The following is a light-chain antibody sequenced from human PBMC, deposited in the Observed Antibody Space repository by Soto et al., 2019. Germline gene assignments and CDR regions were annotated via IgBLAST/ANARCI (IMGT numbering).Light chain of an antibody. CDR2: DVS. V-gene: IGLV2-14*01. Sequence: QSVLTQPASMSESPGQSITISCTGSSSDVGGYNYVSWYQQHPGKAPKLMIYDVSNWPSGVSNRFSGSKSGNTASLTTSGLQAEDEADYYCSSYTSSSTLLYVFGTGTKVTVL. CDR1: SSDVGGYNY. J-gene: IGLJ1*01. CDR3: SSYTSSSTLLYV.